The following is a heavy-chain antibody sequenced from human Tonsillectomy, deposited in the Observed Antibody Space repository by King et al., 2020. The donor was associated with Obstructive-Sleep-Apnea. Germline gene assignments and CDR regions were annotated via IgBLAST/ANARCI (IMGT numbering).Heavy chain of an antibody. CDR3: ARAPPRYCSGGSCHTDGMDV. CDR2: IYYSGNT. CDR1: GGSISSHF. V-gene: IGHV4-59*11. D-gene: IGHD2-15*01. J-gene: IGHJ6*02. Sequence: VQLQESGPGLVKPSETLSLTCTVSGGSISSHFWIWIRPPPGKGLEWIGYIYYSGNTNYNPSLKSRVTISVDTSKNQFSLKLTSVTAADTAVYYCARAPPRYCSGGSCHTDGMDVWGQGTTVTVSS.